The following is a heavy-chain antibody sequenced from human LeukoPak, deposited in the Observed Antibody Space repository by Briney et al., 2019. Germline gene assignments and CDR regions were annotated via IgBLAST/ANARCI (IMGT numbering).Heavy chain of an antibody. CDR2: IYYSGST. V-gene: IGHV4-31*03. J-gene: IGHJ3*02. Sequence: SETLSLTCTVSGGSISSGGYYWSWIRQHPGKGLEWLGYIYYSGSTYYNPSLKSRVTISVDTSKNQFSLKLSSVTAADAAVYYCARAVVTASDAFDIWGQGTMVTVSS. CDR3: ARAVVTASDAFDI. D-gene: IGHD2-21*02. CDR1: GGSISSGGYY.